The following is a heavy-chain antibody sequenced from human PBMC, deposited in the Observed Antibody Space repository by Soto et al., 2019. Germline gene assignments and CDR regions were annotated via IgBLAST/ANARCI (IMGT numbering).Heavy chain of an antibody. V-gene: IGHV1-69*01. J-gene: IGHJ4*02. D-gene: IGHD3-10*02. CDR1: GGTFSSYA. Sequence: QVQLVQSGAEVKKPGSSVKVSCKASGGTFSSYAISWVRQAPGQELAWMGGIIPICGTANYAQKFQGRVKITADEATSTDYMELSSLRSEDTAVYYCARLGSGSYYTPAFFDYLGQGTLVTVSS. CDR3: ARLGSGSYYTPAFFDY. CDR2: IIPICGTA.